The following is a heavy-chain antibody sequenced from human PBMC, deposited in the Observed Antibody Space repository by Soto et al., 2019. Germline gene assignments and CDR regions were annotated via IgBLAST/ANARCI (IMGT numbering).Heavy chain of an antibody. V-gene: IGHV4-4*02. J-gene: IGHJ6*02. CDR2: IYHGGSS. CDR3: ARDRRVVVPAAYYYYGMDV. D-gene: IGHD2-15*01. Sequence: QVQLLESGPGLVKPSGSLSLTCAVSGASISNTNWWSWVRQPPGKGLEWIGEIYHGGSSNYNPSLKSRVTISRDKSNNQFSLELTSVTAADTAVYYCARDRRVVVPAAYYYYGMDVWGQGTTVTVSS. CDR1: GASISNTNW.